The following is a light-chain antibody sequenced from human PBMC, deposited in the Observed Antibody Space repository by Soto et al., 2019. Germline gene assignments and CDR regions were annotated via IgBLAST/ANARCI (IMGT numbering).Light chain of an antibody. J-gene: IGLJ3*02. CDR1: SFNIGSNY. CDR2: RNN. Sequence: QSVLTQPPSASGTPGQRVTISCSGSSFNIGSNYVYWYQQLPGTAPKLLIYRNNQRPSGVPDRFSGSKSGTSASLAISGLRSEDEADYYCAAWDDSLSARWVFGGGTQLTVL. V-gene: IGLV1-47*01. CDR3: AAWDDSLSARWV.